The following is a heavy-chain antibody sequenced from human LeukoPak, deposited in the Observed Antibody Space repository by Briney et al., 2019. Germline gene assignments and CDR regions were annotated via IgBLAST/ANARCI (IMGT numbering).Heavy chain of an antibody. J-gene: IGHJ4*02. V-gene: IGHV3-21*01. CDR3: ARVAFRVAAASFDY. D-gene: IGHD6-13*01. CDR1: GFTFSSYS. Sequence: SPGGSLRLSCAASGFTFSSYSMNWVRQAPGKGLEWVSSISSSSSYIYYADSVKGRFTISRDNAKNSLYLQMNSLRAEDTAVYYCARVAFRVAAASFDYWGQGTLVTVSS. CDR2: ISSSSSYI.